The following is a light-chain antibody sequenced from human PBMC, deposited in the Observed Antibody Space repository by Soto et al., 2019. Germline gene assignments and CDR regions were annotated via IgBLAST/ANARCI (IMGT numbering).Light chain of an antibody. V-gene: IGKV3-20*01. J-gene: IGKJ1*01. CDR2: GGS. Sequence: DIVLTQSRGTLSLSPGERATLYCRASQSVSSNHLAWYQQKPGQAPRLLIYGGSSGATGIPVRFSGSGSETDFTLTITRLEPEDFAMYYCQQYSSSRTFGQGTKVDIK. CDR3: QQYSSSRT. CDR1: QSVSSNH.